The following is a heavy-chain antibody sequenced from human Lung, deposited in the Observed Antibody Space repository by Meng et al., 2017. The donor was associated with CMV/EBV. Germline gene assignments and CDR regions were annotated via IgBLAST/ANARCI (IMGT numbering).Heavy chain of an antibody. Sequence: GGSLRLSCAASGFTFSSYAMHWVRQAPGKGLEWVAVISYDGSNKYYADSVKGRFTISRDNSKNTLYLQMNSLRAEDTAVYFCARERSSAHWGWGQGTLVTVSS. CDR2: ISYDGSNK. J-gene: IGHJ4*02. V-gene: IGHV3-30-3*01. CDR1: GFTFSSYA. D-gene: IGHD7-27*01. CDR3: ARERSSAHWG.